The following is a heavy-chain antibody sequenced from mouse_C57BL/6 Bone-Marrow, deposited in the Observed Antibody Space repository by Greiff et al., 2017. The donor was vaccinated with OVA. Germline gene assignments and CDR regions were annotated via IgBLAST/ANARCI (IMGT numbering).Heavy chain of an antibody. Sequence: VKLMESGPGLVAPSQSLSITCTVSGFSLTSYAISWVRQPPGKGLEWLGVIWTGGGTNYNSALKSRLSISKDNSKSQVFLKMNSLQTDGTARYYCARKGYYYGSSYVWYFDVWGTGTTVTVSS. V-gene: IGHV2-9-1*01. CDR3: ARKGYYYGSSYVWYFDV. CDR1: GFSLTSYA. D-gene: IGHD1-1*01. J-gene: IGHJ1*03. CDR2: IWTGGGT.